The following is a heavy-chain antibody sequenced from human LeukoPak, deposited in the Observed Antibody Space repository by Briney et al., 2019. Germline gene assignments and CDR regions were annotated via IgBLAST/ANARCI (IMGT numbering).Heavy chain of an antibody. CDR3: ARVLTTVTFDY. J-gene: IGHJ4*02. D-gene: IGHD4-17*01. V-gene: IGHV3-23*01. CDR1: GFIFSNYA. CDR2: ISGSGEST. Sequence: GGSLRLSCAASGFIFSNYAITWIRQAPGKGLEWVSEISGSGESTYYGDSVKGRFTISRDNSKNTLYLQMNSLRAEDTAVYYCARVLTTVTFDYWGQGTLVTVSS.